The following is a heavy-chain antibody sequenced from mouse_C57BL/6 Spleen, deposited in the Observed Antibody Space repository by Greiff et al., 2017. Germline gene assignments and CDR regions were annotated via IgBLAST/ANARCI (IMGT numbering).Heavy chain of an antibody. D-gene: IGHD2-12*01. CDR2: IYPGSGST. CDR3: ARTDDAEGYYFDY. V-gene: IGHV1-55*01. CDR1: GYTFTSYW. Sequence: QVQLQQSGAELVKPGASVKMSCKASGYTFTSYWITWVKQRPGQGLEWIGDIYPGSGSTNYNEKFKSKATLTVDTSSSTAYMQLSSLTSEDSAVYYCARTDDAEGYYFDYWGQGTTLTVSS. J-gene: IGHJ2*01.